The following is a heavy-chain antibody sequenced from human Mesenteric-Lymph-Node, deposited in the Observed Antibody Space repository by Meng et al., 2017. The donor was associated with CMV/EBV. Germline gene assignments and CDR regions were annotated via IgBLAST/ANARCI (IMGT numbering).Heavy chain of an antibody. Sequence: GGSLRLSCAASGFTFSSYAMSWVRQAPGKGLEWVSAISGSGGSTYYADSVKGRFTISRDNSKNTLYLQMNSLRAEDTAVYYCAREEAGRLIYGMDVWGQGTKVTVSS. CDR3: AREEAGRLIYGMDV. J-gene: IGHJ6*02. CDR2: ISGSGGST. CDR1: GFTFSSYA. D-gene: IGHD3-22*01. V-gene: IGHV3-23*01.